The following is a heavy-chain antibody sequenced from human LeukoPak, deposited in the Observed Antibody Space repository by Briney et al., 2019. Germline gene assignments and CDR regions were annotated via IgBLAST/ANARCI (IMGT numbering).Heavy chain of an antibody. CDR1: GFTFSSYE. Sequence: GGSLRLSCAASGFTFSSYEMNWVRQAPGKGLEWVSYISSSGSTIYYADSVKGRFTISRDNAKNSLYLQMNSLRAEDTAVYYCARIFSSSWYYYYYMDVWGKGTTVTVSS. V-gene: IGHV3-48*03. CDR3: ARIFSSSWYYYYYMDV. J-gene: IGHJ6*03. D-gene: IGHD6-13*01. CDR2: ISSSGSTI.